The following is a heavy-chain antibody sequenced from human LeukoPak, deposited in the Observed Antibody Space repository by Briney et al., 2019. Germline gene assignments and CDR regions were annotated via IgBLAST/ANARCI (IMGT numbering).Heavy chain of an antibody. D-gene: IGHD6-19*01. J-gene: IGHJ4*02. CDR1: GGSISSYY. Sequence: PSETLSLTCTVSGGSISSYYWSWIRQPAGKGLEWIGRIYISGTTNYNPSLKSRVTISVDKPKNQFSLKLNSVTAADTAVYYCARDGSPYSSGWIDYWGQGTLVTVSS. CDR3: ARDGSPYSSGWIDY. CDR2: IYISGTT. V-gene: IGHV4-4*07.